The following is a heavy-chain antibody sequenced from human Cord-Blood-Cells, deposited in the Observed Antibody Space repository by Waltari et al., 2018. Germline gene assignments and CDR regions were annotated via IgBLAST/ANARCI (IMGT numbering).Heavy chain of an antibody. J-gene: IGHJ3*02. CDR2: IYYSGST. CDR1: GGSISSYY. V-gene: IGHV4-59*01. D-gene: IGHD3-10*01. CDR3: ATTSQYGSGSYFAFDI. Sequence: QVQLQESGPGLVKPSETLSLTCTVSGGSISSYYWSWLRQPPGKGLEWIGYIYYSGSTNYNPSLKSRVTISVDTSKNQFSLKLSSVTAADTAVYYCATTSQYGSGSYFAFDIWGQGTMVTVSS.